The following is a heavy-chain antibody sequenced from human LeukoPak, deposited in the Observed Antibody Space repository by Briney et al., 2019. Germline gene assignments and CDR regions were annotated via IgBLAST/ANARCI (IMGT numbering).Heavy chain of an antibody. CDR1: GGSFSGYY. V-gene: IGHV4-34*01. CDR2: IYYSGST. J-gene: IGHJ3*02. CDR3: AREGYDSSGTAGAFDI. Sequence: SETLSLTCAVYGGSFSGYYWSWIRQPPGKGLEWIGSIYYSGSTYYNPSLKSRVTISVDTSKNQFSLKLSSVTAADTAVYYCAREGYDSSGTAGAFDIWGQGTMVTVSS. D-gene: IGHD3-22*01.